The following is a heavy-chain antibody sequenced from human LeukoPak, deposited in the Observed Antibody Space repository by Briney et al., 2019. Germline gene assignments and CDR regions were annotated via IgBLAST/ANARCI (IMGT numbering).Heavy chain of an antibody. CDR3: ADEYSKGDI. CDR2: ISGSGGNT. V-gene: IGHV3-23*01. J-gene: IGHJ3*02. Sequence: GGSLRLSCAASGFTFSNYVMSWVRQAPGKGLEWVSAISGSGGNTYYADSVKGRFTISRDNSKNTLYLQMNSLRAEDAAVYYCADEYSKGDIWGQGTMVTVSS. CDR1: GFTFSNYV. D-gene: IGHD1-26*01.